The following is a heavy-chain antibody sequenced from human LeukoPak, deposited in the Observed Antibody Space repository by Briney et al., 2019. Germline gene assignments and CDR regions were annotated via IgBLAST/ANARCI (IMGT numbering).Heavy chain of an antibody. Sequence: GGSLRLSCAASGFTVGSNYMSWVRQAPGKGLEWVSVIYSGGSTYYADSVKGRFTISRDNSKNTLYLQMNSLRAEDTAVYYCASPAPELRFWEYSPPDYWGQGTLVTVSS. J-gene: IGHJ4*02. CDR3: ASPAPELRFWEYSPPDY. D-gene: IGHD3-3*01. CDR2: IYSGGST. V-gene: IGHV3-53*01. CDR1: GFTVGSNY.